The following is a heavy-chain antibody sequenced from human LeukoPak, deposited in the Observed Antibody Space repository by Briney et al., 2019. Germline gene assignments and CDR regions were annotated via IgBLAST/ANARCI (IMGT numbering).Heavy chain of an antibody. CDR2: INTITGNP. D-gene: IGHD3-22*01. J-gene: IGHJ3*02. CDR3: ARDYYDSSGSQGSDSFDI. Sequence: ASVKVSCKASGYTFTDYPMSWVRQAPGQGLEYMGRINTITGNPTYAQGFTGHFVFSLDTSVSTAYLQISSLKAADTAVYYCARDYYDSSGSQGSDSFDIWGQGTTVTVSS. CDR1: GYTFTDYP. V-gene: IGHV7-4-1*02.